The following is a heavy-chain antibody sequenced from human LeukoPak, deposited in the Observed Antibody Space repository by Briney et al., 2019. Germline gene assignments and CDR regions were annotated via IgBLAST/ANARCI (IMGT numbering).Heavy chain of an antibody. V-gene: IGHV3-7*03. CDR3: ASQITMVRGVQGVRYFDY. CDR1: GFTFSSYW. CDR2: IKQDGSEK. D-gene: IGHD3-10*01. J-gene: IGHJ4*02. Sequence: GGSLRLSWAASGFTFSSYWMSWVRQAPGKGLEWVANIKQDGSEKYYVDSVKGRFTISRDNAKNSLYLQMNSLRAEDTAVYYCASQITMVRGVQGVRYFDYWGQGTLVTVSS.